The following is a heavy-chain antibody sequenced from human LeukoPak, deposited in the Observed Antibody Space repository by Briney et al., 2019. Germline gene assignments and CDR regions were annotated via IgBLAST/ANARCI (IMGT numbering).Heavy chain of an antibody. J-gene: IGHJ3*02. D-gene: IGHD4-23*01. CDR2: ISWNSGSI. Sequence: GGSLRLSCAASGFTFSSYAIHWVRQAPGKGLEWVSGISWNSGSIGYADSVKGRFTISRDNAKNSLYLQMNSLRAEDTALYYCAKDMTVGSGRDAFDIWGQGTMVTVSS. CDR1: GFTFSSYA. V-gene: IGHV3-9*01. CDR3: AKDMTVGSGRDAFDI.